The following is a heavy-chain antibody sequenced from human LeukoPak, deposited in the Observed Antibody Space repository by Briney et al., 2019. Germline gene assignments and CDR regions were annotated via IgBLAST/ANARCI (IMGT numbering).Heavy chain of an antibody. D-gene: IGHD3-22*01. J-gene: IGHJ3*02. CDR1: GFTFSSYG. CDR3: AKEAVNYYDSSGYFDDAFDI. CDR2: ISYDESNK. V-gene: IGHV3-30*18. Sequence: GGSLRLSCAASGFTFSSYGMHWVRQAPGKGLEWVAVISYDESNKYYADSVKGRFTISRDNSKDTLYLQMNSLRAEDTAVYYCAKEAVNYYDSSGYFDDAFDIWGQGTMVTVSS.